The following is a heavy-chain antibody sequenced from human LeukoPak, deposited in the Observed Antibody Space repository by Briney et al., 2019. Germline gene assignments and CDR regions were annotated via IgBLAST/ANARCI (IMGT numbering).Heavy chain of an antibody. V-gene: IGHV3-9*01. CDR3: ARGDILTTRLLDS. CDR2: ITRNNAIL. D-gene: IGHD3-9*01. Sequence: GRSLRLSCSASGFIFDDYAMHWVRRAPGKGLQWVSGITRNNAILGYVDSVKGRFTISRDIAKNSLYLQMNSLRPEDTAFYYCARGDILTTRLLDSWGLGTLVTVSS. J-gene: IGHJ4*02. CDR1: GFIFDDYA.